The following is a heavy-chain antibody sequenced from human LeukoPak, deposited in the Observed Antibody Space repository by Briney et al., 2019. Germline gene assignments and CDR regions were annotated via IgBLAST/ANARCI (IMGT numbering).Heavy chain of an antibody. V-gene: IGHV3-48*01. D-gene: IGHD6-19*01. J-gene: IGHJ6*03. CDR1: GFTFSSYG. CDR2: ISSGSSTI. CDR3: AAVANYYYYMDV. Sequence: GGSLRLSCAASGFTFSSYGMTWVRQAPGKGLEWVSYISSGSSTIYFPDSVKGRFTISRDNAKKSLYLQMNSLRAEDTAVYYCAAVANYYYYMDVWGKGTTVTVSS.